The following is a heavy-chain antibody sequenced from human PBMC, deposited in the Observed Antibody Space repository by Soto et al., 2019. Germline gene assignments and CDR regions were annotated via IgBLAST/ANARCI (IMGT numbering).Heavy chain of an antibody. V-gene: IGHV3-23*01. CDR2: ISGSGSKT. CDR3: ARDPSHSYYTLFYYFDY. Sequence: EVQLLESGGGLVQPGGSLRLSCAASGFTFSTYAMTWVRQAPGKGLEWVSAISGSGSKTYYADSVKGRFTISRDDSKGTLYLQLNSLRDEDTAVYYCARDPSHSYYTLFYYFDYWGQGTLVTVSS. CDR1: GFTFSTYA. D-gene: IGHD1-26*01. J-gene: IGHJ4*02.